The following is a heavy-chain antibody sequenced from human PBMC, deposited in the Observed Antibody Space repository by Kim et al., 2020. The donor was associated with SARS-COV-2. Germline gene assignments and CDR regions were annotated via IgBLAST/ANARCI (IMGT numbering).Heavy chain of an antibody. V-gene: IGHV3-48*02. D-gene: IGHD3-3*01. CDR3: ARDRLRFLEWLPNYYGMDV. Sequence: KGRLTMCRDNAKNSLYLQMNSLRDEDTAVYYCARDRLRFLEWLPNYYGMDVWGQGTTVTVSS. J-gene: IGHJ6*02.